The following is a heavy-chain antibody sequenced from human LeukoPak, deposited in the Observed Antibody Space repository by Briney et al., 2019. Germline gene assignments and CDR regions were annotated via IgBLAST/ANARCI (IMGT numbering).Heavy chain of an antibody. V-gene: IGHV4-34*01. CDR1: GGSFSGYY. CDR3: ARAYYYGSGSYYIDY. J-gene: IGHJ4*02. Sequence: NPSETLSLTCAVYGGSFSGYYWSWIRQPPGKGLEWIGEINHSGSTNYNPSLKSRVTISVDTSKNQFSLKLSSVTAADTAVYYCARAYYYGSGSYYIDYWGQGTLVTVSS. CDR2: INHSGST. D-gene: IGHD3-10*01.